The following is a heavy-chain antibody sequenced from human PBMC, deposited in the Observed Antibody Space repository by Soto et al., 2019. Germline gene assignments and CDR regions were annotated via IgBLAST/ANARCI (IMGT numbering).Heavy chain of an antibody. V-gene: IGHV1-46*01. CDR1: GYTFTSYY. CDR3: AIDYYDSSGYSSTHFNDASDI. D-gene: IGHD3-22*01. J-gene: IGHJ3*02. Sequence: QVQLVQSGAEVKKPGASVKVSCKASGYTFTSYYMHWVRQAPGQGLEWMGMINPSGGSTSYAQKFQGRVTITRDTTTSKVYMELSSLRSEDTAVYYCAIDYYDSSGYSSTHFNDASDIWGQGTMVIVSS. CDR2: INPSGGST.